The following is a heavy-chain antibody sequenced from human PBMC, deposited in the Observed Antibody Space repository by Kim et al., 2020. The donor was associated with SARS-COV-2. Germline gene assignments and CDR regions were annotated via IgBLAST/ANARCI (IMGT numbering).Heavy chain of an antibody. CDR2: ITPNGGST. D-gene: IGHD2-21*02. CDR1: GYTFTSNH. Sequence: ASVKVSCKASGYTFTSNHMHWVRQAHGQGLEWMGMITPNGGSTNYAQKFQGSVTMTRDTSTSTVYMELSSLRSEDTAVYYCARDREGDWTFDYWGQGTLVTVSS. CDR3: ARDREGDWTFDY. J-gene: IGHJ4*02. V-gene: IGHV1-46*01.